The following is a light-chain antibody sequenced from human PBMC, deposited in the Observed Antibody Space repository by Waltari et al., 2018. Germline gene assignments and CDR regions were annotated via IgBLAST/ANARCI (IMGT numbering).Light chain of an antibody. V-gene: IGKV1-39*01. J-gene: IGKJ4*01. Sequence: DIQMTQSPSYLSASVGDTVTITCRASQSINNYLTWYQQKPGKAPILLIYATYTLQSGVPSRFSGSGSGTDFTLTISNLQPEDFATDYCQQSYSLLRLTFGGGTKVDIK. CDR2: ATY. CDR1: QSINNY. CDR3: QQSYSLLRLT.